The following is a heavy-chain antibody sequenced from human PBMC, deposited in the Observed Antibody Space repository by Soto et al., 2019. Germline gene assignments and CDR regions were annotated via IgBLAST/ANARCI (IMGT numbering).Heavy chain of an antibody. J-gene: IGHJ3*02. CDR2: ISAYNGNT. CDR3: ARVFIYDVGPLDAFEI. Sequence: GSSVKVSCKASGYTFTSYVISWVRQAPGQGLEWMGWISAYNGNTNYAQKLQGRVTMTTDTSTSTAYMELRSLRSDDTAVYYCARVFIYDVGPLDAFEIWGQGTMVPVSS. D-gene: IGHD3-22*01. CDR1: GYTFTSYV. V-gene: IGHV1-18*01.